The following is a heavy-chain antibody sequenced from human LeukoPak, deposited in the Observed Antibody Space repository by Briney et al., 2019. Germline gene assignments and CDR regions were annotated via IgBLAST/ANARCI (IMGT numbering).Heavy chain of an antibody. CDR2: INTDGSST. CDR1: GFTFSSYW. J-gene: IGHJ6*03. V-gene: IGHV3-74*01. Sequence: QPGGSLRLSCAASGFTFSSYWMHWVRQAPGKGLVWVSRINTDGSSTSYADSVKGRFTISRDNAKNTLYLQMNSLRAEDTAMYYCARDGYNYYTDVWGKGTTVTVS. CDR3: ARDGYNYYTDV.